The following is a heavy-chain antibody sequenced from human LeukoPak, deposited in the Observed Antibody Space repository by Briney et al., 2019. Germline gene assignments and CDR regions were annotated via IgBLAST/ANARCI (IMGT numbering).Heavy chain of an antibody. Sequence: GGSLRLSCAASGFTFSSYGMSWVRQAPGKGLVWVSAICGSGGSTYYADSVTGRFTISRYNSKNTLYLQMTSLRAEATAVYYCAKEEYYYDSRGAFDIWGQGTMVTVSS. D-gene: IGHD3-22*01. CDR2: ICGSGGST. CDR1: GFTFSSYG. CDR3: AKEEYYYDSRGAFDI. J-gene: IGHJ3*02. V-gene: IGHV3-23*01.